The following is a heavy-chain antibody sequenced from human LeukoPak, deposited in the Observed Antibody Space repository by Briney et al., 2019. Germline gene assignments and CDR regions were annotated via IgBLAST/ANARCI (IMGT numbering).Heavy chain of an antibody. CDR3: AGFRYYYDSSGYYSEAFDI. J-gene: IGHJ3*02. Sequence: SQTLSLTCAVSGGSISSGGYSWSWIRQPPGKGLEWIGYIYHSGSTYYNPSLKSRVTLSVDRSKNQFSLTLSSVTAANTAVYYCAGFRYYYDSSGYYSEAFDIWGQGTMVTVSS. CDR1: GGSISSGGYS. D-gene: IGHD3-22*01. CDR2: IYHSGST. V-gene: IGHV4-30-2*01.